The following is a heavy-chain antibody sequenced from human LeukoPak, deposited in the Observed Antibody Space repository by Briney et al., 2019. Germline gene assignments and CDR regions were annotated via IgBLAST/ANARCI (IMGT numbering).Heavy chain of an antibody. CDR3: ARAQGNGLIDF. V-gene: IGHV4-39*01. CDR2: IFYSGST. Sequence: SETLSLTCNVSGGSISSSSYYWGWIRQPPGKGLEWIGTIFYSGSTYYNSSLKSRVTISVDTSKNQFSLKVNSVTAADTADYYCARAQGNGLIDFWGQGTLVTVSS. CDR1: GGSISSSSYY. J-gene: IGHJ4*02. D-gene: IGHD3/OR15-3a*01.